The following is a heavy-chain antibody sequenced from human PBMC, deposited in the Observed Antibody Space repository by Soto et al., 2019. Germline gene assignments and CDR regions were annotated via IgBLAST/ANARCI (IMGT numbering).Heavy chain of an antibody. V-gene: IGHV1-2*02. D-gene: IGHD3-3*01. Sequence: QVRLVQSGAEVKEPGASVKVSCKTSGYMFTAYYIHWVRQAPGQGLEWMGYINPSSGGPISAQKFQARVTLSRDTSTRTAYMELSNLRSDDTAMYYCAREPPRQYDVQSIEDYWGQGTLVTVS. CDR1: GYMFTAYY. J-gene: IGHJ4*02. CDR3: AREPPRQYDVQSIEDY. CDR2: INPSSGGP.